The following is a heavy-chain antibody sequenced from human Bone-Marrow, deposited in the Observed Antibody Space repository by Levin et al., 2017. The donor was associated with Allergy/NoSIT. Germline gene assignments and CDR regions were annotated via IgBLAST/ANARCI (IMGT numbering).Heavy chain of an antibody. CDR1: GDSIASRTW. D-gene: IGHD5-18*01. CDR2: IYFTGST. J-gene: IGHJ4*02. Sequence: SETLSLTCAVSGDSIASRTWWTWVRQPPGKGLEWIGEIYFTGSTFYNPSLQSRVTISVDTSKNQFSLSLSPVTAADTAVYFCARRGGYSYNRYFDSWGQGTLVPVSS. V-gene: IGHV4-4*02. CDR3: ARRGGYSYNRYFDS.